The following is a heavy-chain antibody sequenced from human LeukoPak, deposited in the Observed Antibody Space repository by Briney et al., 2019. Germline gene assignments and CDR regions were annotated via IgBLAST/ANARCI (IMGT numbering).Heavy chain of an antibody. CDR3: ARASHDYGDYSHFDY. J-gene: IGHJ4*02. Sequence: SETLSLTCTVSGGSISSYYWSWIRQPPGKGLEWIGEINHSGSTNYNPSLKSRVTISVDTSKNQFSLKLSSVTAADTAVYYCARASHDYGDYSHFDYWGQGTLVTVSS. CDR1: GGSISSYY. CDR2: INHSGST. D-gene: IGHD4-17*01. V-gene: IGHV4-34*01.